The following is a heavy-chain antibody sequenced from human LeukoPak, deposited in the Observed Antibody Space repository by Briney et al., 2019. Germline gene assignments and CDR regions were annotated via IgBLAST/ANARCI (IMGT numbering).Heavy chain of an antibody. CDR1: GGSISSYY. V-gene: IGHV4-59*01. J-gene: IGHJ6*03. CDR3: AREHSSGWSNYYYMDV. D-gene: IGHD6-19*01. Sequence: PSETLSLTCTVSGGSISSYYWSWIRQPPGKGLEWIGYIYYSGSTNYNPSLKSRVTISVDTSKNQFSLKLSSVTAADTAVYYCAREHSSGWSNYYYMDVWGKGTTVTVSS. CDR2: IYYSGST.